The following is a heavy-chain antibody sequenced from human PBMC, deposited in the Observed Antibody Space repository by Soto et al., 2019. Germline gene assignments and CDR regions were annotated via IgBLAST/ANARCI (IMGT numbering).Heavy chain of an antibody. CDR3: AREGGLTGTTSYYYYYYMDV. V-gene: IGHV1-18*01. D-gene: IGHD1-1*01. CDR1: GYTFTSYG. Sequence: ASVKVSCKASGYTFTSYGISWVRQAPGQGLERMGWIGAYNGNTNYAQKLQGRVTMTTDTSTSTAYMELRSLRSDDTAVYYCAREGGLTGTTSYYYYYYMDVWGKGTTVTVSS. CDR2: IGAYNGNT. J-gene: IGHJ6*03.